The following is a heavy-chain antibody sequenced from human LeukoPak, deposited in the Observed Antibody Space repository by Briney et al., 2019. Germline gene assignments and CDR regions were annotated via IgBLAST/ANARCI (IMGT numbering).Heavy chain of an antibody. CDR3: TRDTFSGKYGMGY. CDR2: SRNKANSYTT. D-gene: IGHD1-26*01. V-gene: IGHV3-72*01. J-gene: IGHJ4*02. Sequence: GGSLRLSCAASGFTFSSYAMHWVRQAPGKGLEWVGRSRNKANSYTTEYAASVKGRFTISRDDSKKSLYLQMNSLETEDTAVYYCTRDTFSGKYGMGYWGQGTLVTVSS. CDR1: GFTFSSYA.